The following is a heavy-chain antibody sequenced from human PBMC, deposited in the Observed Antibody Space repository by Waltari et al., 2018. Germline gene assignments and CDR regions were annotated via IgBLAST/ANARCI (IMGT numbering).Heavy chain of an antibody. CDR3: AKDRGRLNEYAEYFQD. CDR1: GFTCTDYA. J-gene: IGHJ1*01. CDR2: VSYSGGGT. Sequence: EVQLLESGGGLVQPGGSLRLFWAASGFTCTDYAMTGVRQAPGTGLEWVSGVSYSGGGTVYADSVKGRFTISRDNSMNTLYLQMNSLRIEDTAVYYCAKDRGRLNEYAEYFQDWGQGTLVTVSS. V-gene: IGHV3-23*01. D-gene: IGHD3-16*01.